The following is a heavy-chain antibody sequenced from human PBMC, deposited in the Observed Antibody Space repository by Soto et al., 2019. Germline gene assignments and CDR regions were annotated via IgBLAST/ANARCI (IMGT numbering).Heavy chain of an antibody. D-gene: IGHD4-17*01. J-gene: IGHJ6*01. Sequence: QLLESGPGLVKPSETLSLSCTVSGDSMTISDFLWGWVRQSPGKGLEWIGGIYYSGSAYYNPSLGRRATPAGDTSRNPFPPKADSVAAPDPAVYYRAAQGPNTRIVVGKHFPTGFRGQGTAVTVSS. CDR3: AAQGPNTRIVVGKHFPTGF. V-gene: IGHV4-39*01. CDR2: IYYSGSA. CDR1: GDSMTISDFL.